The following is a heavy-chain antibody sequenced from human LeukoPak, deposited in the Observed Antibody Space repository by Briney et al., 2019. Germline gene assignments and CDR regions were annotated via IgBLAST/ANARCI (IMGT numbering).Heavy chain of an antibody. D-gene: IGHD2-8*02. CDR2: ISADNGNT. J-gene: IGHJ6*02. CDR1: GYILAYYG. CDR3: ARGAEDIVLSDYYGMDV. Sequence: ASVKVSCKASGYILAYYGISWVRQAPGQGLEWMGWISADNGNTNYAQKLQGRVTMTTDTSTSTAYMELRSLRSDDTAVYYCARGAEDIVLSDYYGMDVWGQGTTVTVSS. V-gene: IGHV1-18*01.